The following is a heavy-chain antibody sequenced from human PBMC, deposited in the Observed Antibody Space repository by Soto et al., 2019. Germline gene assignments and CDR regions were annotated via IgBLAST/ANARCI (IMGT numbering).Heavy chain of an antibody. CDR2: ISAYNGNT. D-gene: IGHD2-2*02. CDR1: GYTFTSYG. V-gene: IGHV1-18*01. CDR3: ARVSNFVDIVVVPAAIGGYYYYMDV. J-gene: IGHJ6*03. Sequence: ASVKVSCKASGYTFTSYGISWVRQAPGQGLEWVGWISAYNGNTNYAQKLQGRVTMTTDTSTSTAYMELRSLRSDDTAVYYCARVSNFVDIVVVPAAIGGYYYYMDVWGKGTTVTVSS.